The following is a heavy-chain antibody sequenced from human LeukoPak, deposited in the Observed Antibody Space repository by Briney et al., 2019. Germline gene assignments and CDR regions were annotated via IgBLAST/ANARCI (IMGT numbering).Heavy chain of an antibody. D-gene: IGHD3-22*01. V-gene: IGHV4-34*01. J-gene: IGHJ3*02. CDR3: ARGTGDDSSGADAFDI. Sequence: SETLSLTCAVYGGSFSGYYWSWIRQPPGKGLEWIGEINHSGSTNYNPSLKSRVTISLDTSKNQFSLKLSSVTAADTAVYYCARGTGDDSSGADAFDIWGQGTMVTVSS. CDR1: GGSFSGYY. CDR2: INHSGST.